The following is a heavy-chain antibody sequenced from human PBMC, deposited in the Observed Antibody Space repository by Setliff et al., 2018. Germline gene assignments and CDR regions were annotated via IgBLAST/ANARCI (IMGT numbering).Heavy chain of an antibody. CDR1: GFSFSRHW. J-gene: IGHJ3*02. D-gene: IGHD3-22*01. CDR3: VRDDADNYDAFDN. V-gene: IGHV3-7*01. CDR2: IKQDGSTK. Sequence: GESLTISCVVSGFSFSRHWMSWVRQAPGKGLEWVADIKQDGSTKYYLDSVKGRFTISRDNAKRSLYLQMNGLRADDTGVYYCVRDDADNYDAFDNWGQGTSVTVSS.